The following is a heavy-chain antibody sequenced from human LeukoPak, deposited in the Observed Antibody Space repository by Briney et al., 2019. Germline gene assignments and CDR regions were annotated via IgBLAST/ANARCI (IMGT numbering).Heavy chain of an antibody. CDR1: GGSISSSGYF. CDR3: ATLEIGDYYFDY. Sequence: SETQTLTCTVSGGSISSSGYFWGWIRQPPGKGLEWIGSIYYTGTTYYNPSLKSRVTISVDTSKNLFSLRLSSVTAADTAVYYCATLEIGDYYFDYWGQGTLVSVSS. CDR2: IYYTGTT. D-gene: IGHD3-16*01. J-gene: IGHJ4*02. V-gene: IGHV4-39*01.